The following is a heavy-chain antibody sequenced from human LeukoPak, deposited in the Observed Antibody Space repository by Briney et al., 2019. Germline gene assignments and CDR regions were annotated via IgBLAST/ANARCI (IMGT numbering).Heavy chain of an antibody. Sequence: SETLSLTCTVSGGSISSSSYYWGWIRQPPGKGLEWIGSIYYSGSTYYNPSLKSRVTISVDTSKNQFSLKLSSVTAADTAVYYCARGSKITIFGKFDYWGQGTLVTVSS. CDR3: ARGSKITIFGKFDY. D-gene: IGHD3-3*01. CDR1: GGSISSSSYY. CDR2: IYYSGST. V-gene: IGHV4-39*01. J-gene: IGHJ4*02.